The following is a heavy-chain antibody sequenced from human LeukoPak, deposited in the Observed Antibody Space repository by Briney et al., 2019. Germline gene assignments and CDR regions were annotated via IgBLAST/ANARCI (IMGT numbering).Heavy chain of an antibody. CDR2: INHSGST. D-gene: IGHD5-18*01. Sequence: SETLSLTCAVYGGSFSDYYWSWIRQPPGKGLEWIGEINHSGSTNYNPSLKSRVTISVDTSKNQFSLKLSSVTAADTAVYYCARGRRGYSYGYSRLFDYWGQGTLVTVSS. CDR3: ARGRRGYSYGYSRLFDY. CDR1: GGSFSDYY. V-gene: IGHV4-34*01. J-gene: IGHJ4*02.